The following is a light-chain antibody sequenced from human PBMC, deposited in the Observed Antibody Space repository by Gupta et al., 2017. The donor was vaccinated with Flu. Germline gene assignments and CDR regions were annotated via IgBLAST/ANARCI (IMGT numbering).Light chain of an antibody. CDR2: WAS. V-gene: IGKV4-1*01. CDR3: QQSYSTSLT. Sequence: DIVMTQSPDSLAVSLGERATLNCKSSQSVLYSSNNKNYLSWYQHKPGQPPKLLIYWASTRESGVPDRFSGSGSGTDFTLTISSLQAEDVAVYYCQQSYSTSLTFGGGTKVEI. J-gene: IGKJ4*01. CDR1: QSVLYSSNNKNY.